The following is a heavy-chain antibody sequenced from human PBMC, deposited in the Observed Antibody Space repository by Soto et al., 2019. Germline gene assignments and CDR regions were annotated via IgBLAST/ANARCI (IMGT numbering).Heavy chain of an antibody. Sequence: QVQLEQSGAEVKKPGSSVKVSCKASGDRFTSYAISWVRQAPGQGLEWVGTVLPVLGTTNYAQKLRGRVTITADESTSTAYMELESLRSEDTAIYYCARDRADRGFDHWGRGTLVTVSS. CDR1: GDRFTSYA. CDR3: ARDRADRGFDH. J-gene: IGHJ4*02. CDR2: VLPVLGTT. V-gene: IGHV1-69*18. D-gene: IGHD3-10*01.